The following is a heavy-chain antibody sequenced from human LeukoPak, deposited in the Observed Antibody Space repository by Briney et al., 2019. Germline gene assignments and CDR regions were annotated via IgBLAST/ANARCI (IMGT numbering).Heavy chain of an antibody. J-gene: IGHJ4*02. D-gene: IGHD3-10*01. CDR1: GYGFANYW. CDR3: ARQTSSGSFDY. CDR2: IYPVDSNT. Sequence: GESLKISCQGLGYGFANYWLGWVRQMPEEGLEWMGIIYPVDSNTRYSTSFQGQVNMSADKSITTADLQWSSLKASDSAMYYCARQTSSGSFDYWGQGTLVTVSS. V-gene: IGHV5-51*01.